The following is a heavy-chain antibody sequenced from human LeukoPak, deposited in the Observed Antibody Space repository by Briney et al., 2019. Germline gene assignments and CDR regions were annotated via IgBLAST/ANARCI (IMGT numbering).Heavy chain of an antibody. CDR1: GGSFSGYY. Sequence: SSETLSLTCAVYGGSFSGYYWSWIRQPPGKGLEWVGEINHSGSTNYNPSLKSRVTISVDTSQNQFSLKLSSVTAADTAVYYCARRRLWWGKGEPFDDWGQGTLVTVSS. D-gene: IGHD2-21*01. J-gene: IGHJ4*02. CDR2: INHSGST. CDR3: ARRRLWWGKGEPFDD. V-gene: IGHV4-34*01.